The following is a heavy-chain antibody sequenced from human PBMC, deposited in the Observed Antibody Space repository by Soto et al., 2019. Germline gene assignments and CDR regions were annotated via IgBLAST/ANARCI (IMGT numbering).Heavy chain of an antibody. Sequence: QVQLVESGGGVVQPGRSLRLSCAASGFTFSDHAMHWVRQAPGKGLEREAVISFDGSNKYYADSVKGRFTIYRDNSKSTLYLQMNSLRPEDRAIYYCARGTYCGGDCLPGQVCEWYFDLWGRGTLVIVSS. CDR1: GFTFSDHA. D-gene: IGHD2-21*02. CDR3: ARGTYCGGDCLPGQVCEWYFDL. CDR2: ISFDGSNK. J-gene: IGHJ2*01. V-gene: IGHV3-30-3*01.